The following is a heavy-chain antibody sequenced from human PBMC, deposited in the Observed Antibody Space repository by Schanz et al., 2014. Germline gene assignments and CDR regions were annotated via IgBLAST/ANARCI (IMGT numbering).Heavy chain of an antibody. V-gene: IGHV1-69*08. J-gene: IGHJ4*02. CDR2: IIPILDKT. Sequence: QVQLVQSGAEVKKPGSSVKVSCKASGGTFSSSTLTWVRQAPGQGLEWMGRIIPILDKTNYAQKFQGRVTMTADKSTSTVYMELSSLRSEDTSVYYCARDGEAAAGCDYWGQGTLVTGSS. CDR3: ARDGEAAAGCDY. D-gene: IGHD6-13*01. CDR1: GGTFSSST.